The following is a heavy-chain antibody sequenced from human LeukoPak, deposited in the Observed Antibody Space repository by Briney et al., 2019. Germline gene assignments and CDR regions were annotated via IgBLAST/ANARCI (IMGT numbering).Heavy chain of an antibody. Sequence: GGSLRLSCAGSGFIFNNYAMHWVRQPPGKGLEWVSGISWNSGSIDYADSVKGRFTISRDNSKNTLYLQMNSLRAEDTAVYYCAREALEGVEMATIKQSHWGQGTLVTVSS. CDR3: AREALEGVEMATIKQSH. CDR2: ISWNSGSI. D-gene: IGHD5-24*01. CDR1: GFIFNNYA. V-gene: IGHV3-9*01. J-gene: IGHJ4*02.